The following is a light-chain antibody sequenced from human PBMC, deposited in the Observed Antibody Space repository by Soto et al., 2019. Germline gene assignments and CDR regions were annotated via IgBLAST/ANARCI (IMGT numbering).Light chain of an antibody. J-gene: IGKJ4*01. CDR1: QSVSSSY. V-gene: IGKV3-20*01. CDR3: QQYGYSPA. Sequence: EIVLTQSPGTLSLSPGERATLSCRASQSVSSSYLAWYQQKPGQAPRLLIYDASRRATGIPDRFSGSGSGTDFTLTISRLEPEDFAVYSCQQYGYSPAFGGGTKVEIK. CDR2: DAS.